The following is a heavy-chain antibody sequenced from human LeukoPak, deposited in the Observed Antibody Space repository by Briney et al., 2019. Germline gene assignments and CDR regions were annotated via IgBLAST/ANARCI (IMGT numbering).Heavy chain of an antibody. CDR2: ISSSSSYI. J-gene: IGHJ3*02. D-gene: IGHD3-22*01. Sequence: GGSLRLSCAASGFTFSSYSMNWVRQAPGKGLEWVSSISSSSSYIYYADSVKGRFTISRDNAKNSLYLQMNSLRAEDTAVYYCARDAGITMIVVDAFDIWGQGTMVTVSS. CDR1: GFTFSSYS. CDR3: ARDAGITMIVVDAFDI. V-gene: IGHV3-21*01.